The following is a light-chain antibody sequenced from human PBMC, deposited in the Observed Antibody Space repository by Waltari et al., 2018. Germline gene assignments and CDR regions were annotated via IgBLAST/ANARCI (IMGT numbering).Light chain of an antibody. J-gene: IGLJ3*02. CDR2: EAS. CDR3: CSYAGGHTLV. V-gene: IGLV2-23*02. Sequence: QPPLPQPAPVSGPAGQPITFPCTGPASEFGLLNLFPWYQQHPGKAPKLMIYEASKRPSGVSHRFSGSKTGNTASLTISGLQAEDEADYFCCSYAGGHTLVFGGGTKLTVL. CDR1: ASEFGLLNL.